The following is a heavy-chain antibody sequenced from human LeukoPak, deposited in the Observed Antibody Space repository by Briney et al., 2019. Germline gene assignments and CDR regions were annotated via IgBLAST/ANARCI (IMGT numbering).Heavy chain of an antibody. CDR1: GFTFSSYG. D-gene: IGHD6-19*01. V-gene: IGHV3-33*01. CDR3: ARDRSVDPDYNWFDP. CDR2: IWYDGSNK. J-gene: IGHJ5*02. Sequence: LGGSLRLSCAASGFTFSSYGMHWVRQAPGKGQEWVAVIWYDGSNKYYADSVKGRFTISRDNSKNTLYLQMNSLRAEDTAVYYCARDRSVDPDYNWFDPWGQGTLVTVSS.